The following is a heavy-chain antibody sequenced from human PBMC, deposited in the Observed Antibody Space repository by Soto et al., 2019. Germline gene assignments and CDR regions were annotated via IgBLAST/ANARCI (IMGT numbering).Heavy chain of an antibody. V-gene: IGHV3-11*01. CDR2: ISGTGGAV. CDR1: GFTFSAFY. Sequence: ESGGDLVKPGGSLRLSCTVSGFTFSAFYMSWIRQAPGKGLEWISAISGTGGAVDYADSVRGRFTISRDNARNSLYLQMNSLTVEDTAVYYCARDYRNKGFDYWDQGTLVTVSS. D-gene: IGHD4-4*01. CDR3: ARDYRNKGFDY. J-gene: IGHJ4*02.